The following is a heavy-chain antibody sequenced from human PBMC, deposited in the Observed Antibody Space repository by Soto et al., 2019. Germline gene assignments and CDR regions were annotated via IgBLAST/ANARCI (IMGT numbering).Heavy chain of an antibody. CDR1: GYTFTSYD. CDR2: MNPSSGST. V-gene: IGHV1-8*01. CDR3: ARDVRSEWLYYYYYMDV. Sequence: ASVKVSCKASGYTFTSYDINWVRQAPGQGLEWMGLMNPSSGSTGYAQKFQGRVTMTRDTSTSTVYMELSSLRSEDTAVYYCARDVRSEWLYYYYYMDVWGKGTTVTVSS. D-gene: IGHD3-3*01. J-gene: IGHJ6*03.